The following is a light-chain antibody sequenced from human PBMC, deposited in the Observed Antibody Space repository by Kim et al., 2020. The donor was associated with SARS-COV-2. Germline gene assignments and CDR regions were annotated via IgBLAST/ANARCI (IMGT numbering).Light chain of an antibody. J-gene: IGKJ4*01. CDR2: GAS. V-gene: IGKV3-15*01. CDR3: HQYNNWPLT. CDR1: QSVSSS. Sequence: VSPGEGATLSCRASQSVSSSLVWYQQKPGQAPRLLIYGASTRATGIPGRFSGSGSGTEFSLTITSLQSEDFAVYYCHQYNNWPLTFGGGTKVEIK.